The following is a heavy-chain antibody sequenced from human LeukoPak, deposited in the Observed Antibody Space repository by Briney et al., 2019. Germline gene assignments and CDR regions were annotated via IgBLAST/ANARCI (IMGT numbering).Heavy chain of an antibody. CDR1: GFTFSSYG. J-gene: IGHJ4*02. V-gene: IGHV3-30*18. D-gene: IGHD3-9*01. Sequence: GGSLRLSCAASGFTFSSYGMHCVRQAPGKGLEWVAVISYDGSNKYYADSVKGRFTISRDNSKNTLYLQMNSLRAEDTAVYYCTKDFRGYYDIMCGGTGDDSCGQGTLVTVSS. CDR3: TKDFRGYYDIMCGGTGDDS. CDR2: ISYDGSNK.